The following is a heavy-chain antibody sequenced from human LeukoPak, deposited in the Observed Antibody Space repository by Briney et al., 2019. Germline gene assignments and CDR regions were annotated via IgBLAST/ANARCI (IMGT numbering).Heavy chain of an antibody. CDR2: IYYSGST. Sequence: SETLSLTCTVSGGSISSYYWSWIRHPPGKGLGWIGYIYYSGSTNYNPSLKSRVTISVDTSKNQFSLKLSSVTAADTAVYYCARELSYCSSTSCYPAYYFDYWGQGTLVTVSS. V-gene: IGHV4-59*01. CDR3: ARELSYCSSTSCYPAYYFDY. CDR1: GGSISSYY. D-gene: IGHD2-2*01. J-gene: IGHJ4*02.